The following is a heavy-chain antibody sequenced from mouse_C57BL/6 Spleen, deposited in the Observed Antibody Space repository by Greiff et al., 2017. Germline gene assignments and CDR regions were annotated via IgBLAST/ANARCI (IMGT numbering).Heavy chain of an antibody. CDR2: ISSGSSTI. CDR1: GFTFSDYG. CDR3: ARKDYGSSAFAY. Sequence: EVQVVESGGGLVKPGGSLKLSCAASGFTFSDYGMHWVRQAPEKGLEWVAYISSGSSTIYYADTVKGRFTISRDNAKNTLFLQMTSLRSDDTAVYYCARKDYGSSAFAYWGQGTLVTVSA. D-gene: IGHD1-1*01. V-gene: IGHV5-17*01. J-gene: IGHJ3*01.